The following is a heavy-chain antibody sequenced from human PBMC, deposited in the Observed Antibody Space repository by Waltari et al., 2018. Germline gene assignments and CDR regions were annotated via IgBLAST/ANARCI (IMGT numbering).Heavy chain of an antibody. V-gene: IGHV3-23*04. D-gene: IGHD1-26*01. CDR2: MSGVGGTI. CDR3: AKSLSDPTVGGLDV. J-gene: IGHJ6*02. CDR1: GFTFGRSA. Sequence: EVQLVESGGGLVQPGGSLRLSCEASGFTFGRSAMTWVRQVPGKGLEWLSAMSGVGGTIYYADSVQGRFISSRDPSKNTLFLQLNSLRVEDTAVYFCAKSLSDPTVGGLDVWGQGTPVTVSS.